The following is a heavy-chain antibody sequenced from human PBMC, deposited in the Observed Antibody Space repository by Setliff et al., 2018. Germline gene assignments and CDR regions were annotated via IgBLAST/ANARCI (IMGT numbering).Heavy chain of an antibody. J-gene: IGHJ5*02. CDR1: GFSFTDFW. Sequence: ESLKISCKGYGFSFTDFWIGWVRQMHGKGLEWMGLIYAGDSDTRYNPSFQGRVTMSADKSINTAYLQWSSLKASDTAIYYCARQKSTGSGNNWFDPWGQGILVTVSS. CDR3: ARQKSTGSGNNWFDP. V-gene: IGHV5-51*01. CDR2: IYAGDSDT. D-gene: IGHD3-10*01.